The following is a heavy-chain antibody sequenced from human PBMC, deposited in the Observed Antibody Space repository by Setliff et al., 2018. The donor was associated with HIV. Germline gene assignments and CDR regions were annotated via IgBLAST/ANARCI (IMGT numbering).Heavy chain of an antibody. J-gene: IGHJ5*02. V-gene: IGHV4-39*01. Sequence: SETLSLTCTVSGGSITRTPYYWGWIRQPPGKGLEWIGSIHHSGTAYDNPSLKSRVPISVYPSKNQILLRLRSGTAADTAVYYGANRLYYYDSSGSLREEGFDPWGQGTPVTVSS. CDR1: GGSITRTPYY. CDR3: ANRLYYYDSSGSLREEGFDP. D-gene: IGHD3-22*01. CDR2: IHHSGTA.